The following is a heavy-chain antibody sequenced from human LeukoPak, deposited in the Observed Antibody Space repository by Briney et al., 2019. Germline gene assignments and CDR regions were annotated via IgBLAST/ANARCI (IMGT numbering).Heavy chain of an antibody. V-gene: IGHV1-69*13. CDR2: IIPIFGTA. D-gene: IGHD5-18*01. Sequence: SVKVACKASGGTFSSYAISWVRQAPGQGLEWMGGIIPIFGTANYAQKFQGRVTITADESTSTAYMELSSLRSEDTAVYYCARGQGIQPTDAFDIWGQGTMVTVSS. CDR3: ARGQGIQPTDAFDI. J-gene: IGHJ3*02. CDR1: GGTFSSYA.